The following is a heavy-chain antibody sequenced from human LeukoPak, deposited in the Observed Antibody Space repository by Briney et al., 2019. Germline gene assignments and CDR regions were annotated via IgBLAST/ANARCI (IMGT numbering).Heavy chain of an antibody. D-gene: IGHD3-9*01. J-gene: IGHJ1*01. Sequence: SETLSLTCAVYGGSFSGYYWSWIRQPPGKGLEWIGEINHSGSTNYNPSLKSRVTISVDTSKNQFSLKLSSVTAADTAVYYCASTNYDILTGYYRSEYFQHWGQGTLVTVSS. CDR1: GGSFSGYY. V-gene: IGHV4-34*01. CDR3: ASTNYDILTGYYRSEYFQH. CDR2: INHSGST.